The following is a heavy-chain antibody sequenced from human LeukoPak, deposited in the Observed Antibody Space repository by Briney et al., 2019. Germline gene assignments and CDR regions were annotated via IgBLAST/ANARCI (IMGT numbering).Heavy chain of an antibody. CDR2: IYTSGST. Sequence: SETLSLTCTVSGGSISSYYWSCTRQPPGEGKEWNGYIYTSGSTNNNPSLKSRVTISVDPSKNQLSLKQSSVTAADTAVYYCAIDALEQTSNYDFFWFDPWGQGTLVTVSS. J-gene: IGHJ5*02. D-gene: IGHD3-3*01. CDR3: AIDALEQTSNYDFFWFDP. CDR1: GGSISSYY. V-gene: IGHV4-4*09.